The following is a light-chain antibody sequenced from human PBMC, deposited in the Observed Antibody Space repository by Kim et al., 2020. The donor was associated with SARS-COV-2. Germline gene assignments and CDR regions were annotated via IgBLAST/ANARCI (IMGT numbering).Light chain of an antibody. V-gene: IGKV3-20*01. J-gene: IGKJ2*02. CDR2: GAS. Sequence: DIVLTQSPGTLSLSPGERATLSCRASQSVSSSSLACYQQKPGQAPRLLIYGASSRATGIPDRFSGSGSGTDFTLTISRLEPEDFAVYYCQQYGSSPCTFGQGTKLEI. CDR1: QSVSSSS. CDR3: QQYGSSPCT.